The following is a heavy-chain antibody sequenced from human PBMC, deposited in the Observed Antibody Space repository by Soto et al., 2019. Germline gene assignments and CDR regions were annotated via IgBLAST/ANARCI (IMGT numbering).Heavy chain of an antibody. V-gene: IGHV3-66*01. J-gene: IGHJ4*02. CDR2: IYSGGST. CDR3: ASTQYLGEFYY. CDR1: GFTVSSNY. Sequence: GGSLRLSCAASGFTVSSNYMSWVRQAPGKGLEWVSVIYSGGSTYYADSVKGRFTISRDNSKNTLYLQMNSLRAEDTAVYYCASTQYLGEFYYWGQGTLVTVSS. D-gene: IGHD3-16*01.